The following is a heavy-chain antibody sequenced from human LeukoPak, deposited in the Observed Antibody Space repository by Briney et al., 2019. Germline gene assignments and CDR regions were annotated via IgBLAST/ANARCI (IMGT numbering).Heavy chain of an antibody. CDR2: IYSGGST. J-gene: IGHJ4*02. Sequence: GGSLRLSCAASGFTVSFNYMSWVRQAPGKGLEWISVIYSGGSTYYADSVKGRFTISRDNSKNTLYLQMNSLRAEDTAVYYCARSPSFSGWYRDYWGQGTLVTVSS. CDR3: ARSPSFSGWYRDY. CDR1: GFTVSFNY. D-gene: IGHD6-19*01. V-gene: IGHV3-53*05.